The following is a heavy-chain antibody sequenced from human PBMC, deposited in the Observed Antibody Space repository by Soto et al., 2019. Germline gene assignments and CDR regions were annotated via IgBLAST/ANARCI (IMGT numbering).Heavy chain of an antibody. J-gene: IGHJ6*02. CDR2: MYNTGST. CDR3: ARDLWGYCGTDCYPLDV. Sequence: SETLSLTFTVSGGSISRYYWSWIRQPPGKGLEWIGYMYNTGSTVYDPPFKSRVTISVDTSKNQFSLKLNSVTAADTAVYYCARDLWGYCGTDCYPLDVWGQGTTVT. V-gene: IGHV4-59*01. D-gene: IGHD2-21*02. CDR1: GGSISRYY.